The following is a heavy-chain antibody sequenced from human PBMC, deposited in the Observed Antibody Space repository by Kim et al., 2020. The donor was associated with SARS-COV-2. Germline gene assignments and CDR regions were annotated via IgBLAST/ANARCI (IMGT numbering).Heavy chain of an antibody. CDR3: ARGAHLVAPIAMRYDY. V-gene: IGHV3-48*03. Sequence: GGSLRLSCAASGFTFSSYEMNWVRQAPRKGLEWVSYISSSGSTMYYADSVRGRFTISRDNAKNSLYLQMNSLRAEDTAVYYCARGAHLVAPIAMRYDYWGQGTLVTVSS. J-gene: IGHJ4*02. D-gene: IGHD2-2*01. CDR2: ISSSGSTM. CDR1: GFTFSSYE.